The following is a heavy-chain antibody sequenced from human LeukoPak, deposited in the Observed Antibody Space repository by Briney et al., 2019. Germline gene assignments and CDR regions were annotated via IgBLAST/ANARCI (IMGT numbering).Heavy chain of an antibody. V-gene: IGHV1-69*05. CDR2: IIPIFGTA. D-gene: IGHD2-2*02. Sequence: AASVKVSCKASGGTFSSYAISWVRQAPGQGLEWMGGIIPIFGTASYAQKFQGRVTITTDESTSTAYMELSSLRSEDTAVYYCARSPTGYCSSTSCYMGAFDIWGQGTMVTVSS. CDR3: ARSPTGYCSSTSCYMGAFDI. CDR1: GGTFSSYA. J-gene: IGHJ3*02.